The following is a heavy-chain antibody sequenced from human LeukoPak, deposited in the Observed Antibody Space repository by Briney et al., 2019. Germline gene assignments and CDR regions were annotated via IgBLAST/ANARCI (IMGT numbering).Heavy chain of an antibody. V-gene: IGHV3-66*01. CDR2: LNSVGTT. CDR1: GFTVSSDY. D-gene: IGHD2-15*01. CDR3: ARAYSYAFHV. J-gene: IGHJ3*01. Sequence: GGSLRLSCAASGFTVSSDYMTWVRQAPGKGLEWVSLLNSVGTTYYTDSVKGRFTISRDNSNYTLYLQMNSLRADDTALYYCARAYSYAFHVWGQGTMVTVSS.